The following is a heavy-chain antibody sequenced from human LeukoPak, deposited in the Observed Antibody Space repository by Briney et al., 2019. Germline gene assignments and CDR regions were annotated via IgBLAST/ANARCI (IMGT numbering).Heavy chain of an antibody. CDR2: INHSGST. D-gene: IGHD1-26*01. Sequence: SETLSLTCAVYGGSFSGYYWSWIRQPPGKGLEWIGEINHSGSTNYNPSLKSRVTISVDTSKNQFSLKLSSVTAADTAVYYCARHPSGSFFLDYWGQGTLVTVSS. V-gene: IGHV4-34*01. CDR1: GGSFSGYY. J-gene: IGHJ4*02. CDR3: ARHPSGSFFLDY.